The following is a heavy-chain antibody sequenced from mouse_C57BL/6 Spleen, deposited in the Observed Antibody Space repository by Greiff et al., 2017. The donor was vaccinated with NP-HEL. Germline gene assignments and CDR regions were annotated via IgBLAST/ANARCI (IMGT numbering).Heavy chain of an antibody. CDR1: GYTFTDYN. Sequence: VQLQQSGPELVKPGASVKIPCKASGYTFTDYNMDWVKQSHGKSLEWIGDINPNNGGTIYNQKFKGKATLTVDKSSSTAYMELRSLTSEDTAVYYCARSTTVVRSFDYWGQGTTLTVSS. CDR2: INPNNGGT. V-gene: IGHV1-18*01. J-gene: IGHJ2*01. CDR3: ARSTTVVRSFDY. D-gene: IGHD1-1*01.